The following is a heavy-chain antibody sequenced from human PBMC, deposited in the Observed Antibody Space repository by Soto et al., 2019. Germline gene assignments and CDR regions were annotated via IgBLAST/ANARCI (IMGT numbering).Heavy chain of an antibody. CDR3: ATLTKYDILTGFYPC. V-gene: IGHV3-7*01. CDR2: IKQDGSEK. J-gene: IGHJ4*02. CDR1: GFTFSSYW. D-gene: IGHD3-9*01. Sequence: GGSLRLSCAASGFTFSSYWMSWVRQAPGKGLEWVANIKQDGSEKYYADSVKGRFIISRDNSNNTLYFQMNSLRAEDTAVYYCATLTKYDILTGFYPCWGQGTLVTVSS.